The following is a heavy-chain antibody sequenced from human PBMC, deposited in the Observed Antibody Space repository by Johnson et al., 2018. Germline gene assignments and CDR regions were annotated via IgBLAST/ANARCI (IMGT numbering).Heavy chain of an antibody. D-gene: IGHD3-3*01. CDR2: SSSSSSTNII. Sequence: VQLQESGGGLVKPGGSLRLSCAASGFSFSNAWMSWVRQAPGKGLEWVSYSSSSSSTNIIYYAASVKGRFTISRDNAKNSLYLQMNSLRDGDTAVYYCARDSITIFGGVITWGQGTLVTVSS. CDR3: ARDSITIFGGVIT. J-gene: IGHJ1*01. V-gene: IGHV3-48*02. CDR1: GFSFSNAW.